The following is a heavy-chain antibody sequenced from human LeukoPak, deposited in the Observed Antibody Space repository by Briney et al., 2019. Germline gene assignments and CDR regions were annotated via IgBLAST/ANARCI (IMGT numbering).Heavy chain of an antibody. CDR2: ISSSSSYI. CDR3: ARDLTTVVTGYFDY. CDR1: GFTFSSYS. Sequence: GGSLRLSCAASGFTFSSYSMNWVRQAPGKGLEWVSSISSSSSYIYYADSVKGRFTISRDNAKNSPYLQMNSLRAEDTAVYYCARDLTTVVTGYFDYWGQGTLVTVSS. J-gene: IGHJ4*02. D-gene: IGHD4-23*01. V-gene: IGHV3-21*01.